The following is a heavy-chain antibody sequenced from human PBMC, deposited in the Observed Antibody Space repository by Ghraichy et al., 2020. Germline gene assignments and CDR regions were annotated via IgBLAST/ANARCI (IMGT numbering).Heavy chain of an antibody. CDR2: IYPDDSKT. CDR3: ARHPGFYYGSGSYGIDAFDI. Sequence: GGSLNISCKASGYRFTNYWIGWVRQLPGKGLEWMGIIYPDDSKTRYSPSFQGQVTISADKSISTAFLQWSSLKASDTAIYYCARHPGFYYGSGSYGIDAFDIWGQGTVVSVSS. CDR1: GYRFTNYW. J-gene: IGHJ3*02. V-gene: IGHV5-51*01. D-gene: IGHD3-10*01.